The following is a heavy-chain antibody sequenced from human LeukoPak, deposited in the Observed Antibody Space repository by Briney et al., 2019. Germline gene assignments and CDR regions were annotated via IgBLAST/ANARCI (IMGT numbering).Heavy chain of an antibody. D-gene: IGHD6-19*01. CDR3: AKDLKAVAGTRDAY. J-gene: IGHJ4*02. Sequence: GGSLRLSCVASGFTFSSRDWMTWVRQAPGKGLEWVANIKQDGSEKNYVDSVKGRSTISRDNAKNSVDLQMNSLRVEDTAVYYCAKDLKAVAGTRDAYWGQGTLVTVSS. CDR1: GFTFSSRDW. CDR2: IKQDGSEK. V-gene: IGHV3-7*03.